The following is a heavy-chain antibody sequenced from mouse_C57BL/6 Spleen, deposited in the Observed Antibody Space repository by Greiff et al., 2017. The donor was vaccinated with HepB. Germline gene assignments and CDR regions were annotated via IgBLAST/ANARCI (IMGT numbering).Heavy chain of an antibody. V-gene: IGHV14-2*01. CDR1: GFNIKDYY. D-gene: IGHD2-4*01. CDR3: AADYDGAWFAY. J-gene: IGHJ3*01. CDR2: IDPEDGET. Sequence: EVKLMESGAELVKPGASVKLSCTASGFNIKDYYMHWVKQRTEQGLEWIGRIDPEDGETKYAPKFQGKATITADTSSNTAYLQLSSLTSEDTAVYYCAADYDGAWFAYWGQGTLVTVSA.